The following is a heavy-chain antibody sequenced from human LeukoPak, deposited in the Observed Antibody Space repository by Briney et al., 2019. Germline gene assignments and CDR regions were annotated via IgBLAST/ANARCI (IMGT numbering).Heavy chain of an antibody. CDR3: ARTPLRLNWFGP. D-gene: IGHD5/OR15-5a*01. Sequence: SETLSLTCTVSGGSISSYYWSWIRQPPGKGLEWIGYIYYSGSTNYNPSLKSRVTISVDTSKNQFSLKLSSVTAADTAVYYCARTPLRLNWFGPWGQGTLVTVSS. J-gene: IGHJ5*02. CDR2: IYYSGST. V-gene: IGHV4-59*08. CDR1: GGSISSYY.